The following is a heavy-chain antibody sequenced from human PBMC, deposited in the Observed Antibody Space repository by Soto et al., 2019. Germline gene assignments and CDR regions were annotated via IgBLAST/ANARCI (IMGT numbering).Heavy chain of an antibody. D-gene: IGHD6-13*01. CDR2: VYRTGST. V-gene: IGHV4-4*02. CDR1: GGSISTSNW. Sequence: QVQLQESGPGLVKPSGTLSLTCAVSGGSISTSNWWSWVRQPPGKGLEWIGEVYRTGSTNYNPSLESRLTXPXXXSXXQSSLKLTSVTAADTAVYYCARARATIAAAAIFDCWGQGTLDTVSS. J-gene: IGHJ4*02. CDR3: ARARATIAAAAIFDC.